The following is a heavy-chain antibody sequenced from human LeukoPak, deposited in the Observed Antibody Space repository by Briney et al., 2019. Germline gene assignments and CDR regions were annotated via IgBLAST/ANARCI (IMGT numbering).Heavy chain of an antibody. D-gene: IGHD3-3*01. V-gene: IGHV3-49*04. Sequence: GGSLRLSCTASGFTFGDHAMSWVRQAPGKGLEWVGFIRSKAYGGTTEYAASVKGRFTISRDDSKSIAYLQMNSLKTEDTAVYYCTRVRFLEWLLYGNWFDPWGQGTLVTVSS. CDR1: GFTFGDHA. CDR3: TRVRFLEWLLYGNWFDP. CDR2: IRSKAYGGTT. J-gene: IGHJ5*02.